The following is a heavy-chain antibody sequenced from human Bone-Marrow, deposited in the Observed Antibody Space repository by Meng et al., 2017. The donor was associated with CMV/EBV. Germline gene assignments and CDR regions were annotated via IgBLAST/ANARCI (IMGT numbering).Heavy chain of an antibody. D-gene: IGHD6-13*01. J-gene: IGHJ4*02. CDR1: GGSISSSSYY. CDR3: ARQSNTGYSSSHGAD. CDR2: IYYSGST. Sequence: SETLSLTCTVSGGSISSSSYYWGWIRQPPGKGLEWIGSIYYSGSTYYNPSLKSRVTISVDTSKNQFSLKLSSVTAADTAVYYCARQSNTGYSSSHGADWGQGNLVTVAS. V-gene: IGHV4-39*01.